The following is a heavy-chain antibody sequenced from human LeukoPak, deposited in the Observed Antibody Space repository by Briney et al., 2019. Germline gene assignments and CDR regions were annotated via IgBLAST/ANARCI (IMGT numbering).Heavy chain of an antibody. Sequence: SVKVSCKASGGTFSSYAISWVRQAPGQGLEWMGRIIPIFGIANYAQKFQGRVTITADKSTSTAYMELSSLRSEDTAVYYCARDYCSSTSCHGYYRSRFDPWGQGTLVTVSS. CDR1: GGTFSSYA. CDR2: IIPIFGIA. V-gene: IGHV1-69*04. D-gene: IGHD2-2*01. CDR3: ARDYCSSTSCHGYYRSRFDP. J-gene: IGHJ5*02.